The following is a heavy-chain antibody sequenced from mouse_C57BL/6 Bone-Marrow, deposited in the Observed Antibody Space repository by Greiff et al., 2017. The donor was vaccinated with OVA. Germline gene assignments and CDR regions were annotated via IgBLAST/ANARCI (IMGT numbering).Heavy chain of an antibody. CDR2: IDPSDSYT. Sequence: QVQLQQPGAELVMPGASVKLSCKASGYTFTSYWMHWVKQRPGQGLEWIGEIDPSDSYTNYNQKFKGKSTLTVAKSSSTAYMQLSSLTSEDSAVYYCARGGEDYAMDYWGQGTSVTVSS. V-gene: IGHV1-69*01. CDR3: ARGGEDYAMDY. CDR1: GYTFTSYW. J-gene: IGHJ4*01.